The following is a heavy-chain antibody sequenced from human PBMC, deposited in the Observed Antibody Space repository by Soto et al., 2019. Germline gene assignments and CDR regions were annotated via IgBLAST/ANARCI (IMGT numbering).Heavy chain of an antibody. J-gene: IGHJ5*02. CDR2: ISDTGRTI. CDR3: AGFKEGKIVGLRWLDP. D-gene: IGHD3-16*02. Sequence: GGSLRLSCVGSGVDFRGSYMNWIRQAPGKGLEWISYISDTGRTIHYADSVKGRFVISRDNSRDSSYLQMNDLRADDTAIYYCAGFKEGKIVGLRWLDPWGQGTRVTVSS. CDR1: GVDFRGSY. V-gene: IGHV3-11*01.